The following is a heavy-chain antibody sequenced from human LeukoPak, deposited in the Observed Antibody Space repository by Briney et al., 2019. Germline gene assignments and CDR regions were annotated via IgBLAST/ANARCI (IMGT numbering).Heavy chain of an antibody. CDR1: GFTVSSNY. J-gene: IGHJ4*02. Sequence: PGGSLRLSCAASGFTVSSNYMSWVRQAPGKGLKWVSVIYSGGSTYYAGSVKGRFTISRDNSRNTLYLQMNSLRAEDTALYFCAKDRQLPREPIDYWGQGTLVTVSS. V-gene: IGHV3-53*01. CDR3: AKDRQLPREPIDY. CDR2: IYSGGST. D-gene: IGHD1-14*01.